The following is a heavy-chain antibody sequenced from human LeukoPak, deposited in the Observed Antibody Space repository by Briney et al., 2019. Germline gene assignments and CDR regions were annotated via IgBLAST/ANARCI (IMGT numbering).Heavy chain of an antibody. CDR3: ARLFRIQYGSGSYYKFSYYYMDV. CDR2: INHSGST. CDR1: GGSFSGYY. Sequence: SETLSLTCAVYGGSFSGYYWSWIRQPPGKGLEWIGEINHSGSTNYNPSLKSRVTISVDTSKNQFSLKLSSVTTADTAVYYCARLFRIQYGSGSYYKFSYYYMDVWGKGTTVTISS. V-gene: IGHV4-34*01. J-gene: IGHJ6*03. D-gene: IGHD3-10*01.